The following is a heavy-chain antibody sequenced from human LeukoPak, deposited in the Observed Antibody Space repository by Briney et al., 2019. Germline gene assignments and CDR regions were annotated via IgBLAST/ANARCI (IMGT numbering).Heavy chain of an antibody. D-gene: IGHD3-10*01. CDR3: AKDRNSFGSGGSDY. CDR1: EFTFNTFW. J-gene: IGHJ4*02. Sequence: PGGSLRLSCAASEFTFNTFWMIWVRQAPGKGLEWVANINPDATQTYYVGSVTGRFTISRDNAQNSLYLQMNSLRADDTAVYYCAKDRNSFGSGGSDYWGQGTLVTVSS. CDR2: INPDATQT. V-gene: IGHV3-7*03.